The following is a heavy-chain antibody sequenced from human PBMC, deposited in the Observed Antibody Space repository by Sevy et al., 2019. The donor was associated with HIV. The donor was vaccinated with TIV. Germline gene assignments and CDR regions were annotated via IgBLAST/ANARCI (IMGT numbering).Heavy chain of an antibody. CDR1: GFSFSTYA. D-gene: IGHD2-15*01. Sequence: GESLKISCAASGFSFSTYAMAWVRQAPGKGLEWVSAITDSGGSTFYAGSVRGRFTISRDNSKNTLYLQMNSLRAEDTAVYYCAKRDNVVVVAAFDCWGQGTLVTVSS. CDR3: AKRDNVVVVAAFDC. V-gene: IGHV3-23*01. CDR2: ITDSGGST. J-gene: IGHJ4*02.